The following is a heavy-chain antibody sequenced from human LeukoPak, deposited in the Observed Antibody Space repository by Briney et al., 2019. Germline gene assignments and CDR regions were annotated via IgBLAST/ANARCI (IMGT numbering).Heavy chain of an antibody. V-gene: IGHV3-48*04. J-gene: IGHJ4*02. CDR1: GFTFSSYK. Sequence: GGSLLPSSPASGFTFSSYKMNCLRQAQGKELEWVSYISGRGNTIKYADSVKGRFTISRDNGKNSLYLHMSSLRAEDTAVYYCAGDPPALKDFDSWGQGTQVTVSS. CDR3: AGDPPALKDFDS. CDR2: ISGRGNTI.